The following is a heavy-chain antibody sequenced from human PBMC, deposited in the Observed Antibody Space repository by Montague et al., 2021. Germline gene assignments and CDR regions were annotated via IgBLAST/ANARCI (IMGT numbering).Heavy chain of an antibody. D-gene: IGHD3-10*01. J-gene: IGHJ4*02. V-gene: IGHV4-31*03. CDR1: GGSISSGGYY. CDR2: IFYSGST. CDR3: ARAEGYYGSGSYLGFDY. Sequence: TLSLTCTVSGGSISSGGYYWSWIRQLPGKGLEWIGYIFYSGSTYYNPSLKSRVTISADTSKNQFSLKLSSVTAADTAVYYCARAEGYYGSGSYLGFDYWGQGTLVTVSS.